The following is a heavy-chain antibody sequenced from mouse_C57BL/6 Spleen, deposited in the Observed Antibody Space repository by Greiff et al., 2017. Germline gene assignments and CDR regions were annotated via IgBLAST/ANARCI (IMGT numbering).Heavy chain of an antibody. V-gene: IGHV1-82*01. J-gene: IGHJ3*01. D-gene: IGHD1-2*01. CDR3: ARRDGHYEGFAY. CDR1: GYAFSSSW. Sequence: QVQLKESGPELVKPGASVKISCKASGYAFSSSWMHWVKQRPGKGLEWIGRIYPGDGDTNYNGKFKGKATLTADKSSSTAYMQRSSLTSEDSAVYFCARRDGHYEGFAYWGQGTLVTVSA. CDR2: IYPGDGDT.